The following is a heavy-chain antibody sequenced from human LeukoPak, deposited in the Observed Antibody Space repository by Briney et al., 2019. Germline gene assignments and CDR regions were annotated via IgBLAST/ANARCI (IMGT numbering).Heavy chain of an antibody. D-gene: IGHD4-17*01. CDR1: GGSISSGGYY. CDR2: IYYSGGS. Sequence: ASQTLSLTCSVSGGSISSGGYYWSWIRQHPGEGLEWIVYIYYSGGSYYNPSLKSRVAMSVDASKNQFSLKLSSVTAADTAVYYCVRAGSGDFGASYLPEFWGQGTLVTVSS. J-gene: IGHJ4*02. V-gene: IGHV4-31*03. CDR3: VRAGSGDFGASYLPEF.